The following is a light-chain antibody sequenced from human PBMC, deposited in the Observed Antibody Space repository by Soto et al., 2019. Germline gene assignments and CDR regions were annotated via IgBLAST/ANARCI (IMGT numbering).Light chain of an antibody. CDR2: EAS. CDR1: NSDVGSYNF. CDR3: CSFAGGATWV. V-gene: IGLV2-23*01. Sequence: QSALTQPASVSGSPGQSITISCTGTNSDVGSYNFVSWYQQHPGKVPKLMIYEASTRPSGLSNRFSGSKSGNTASLTISGLQAEDEADYYCCSFAGGATWVFGGRTKVTVL. J-gene: IGLJ3*02.